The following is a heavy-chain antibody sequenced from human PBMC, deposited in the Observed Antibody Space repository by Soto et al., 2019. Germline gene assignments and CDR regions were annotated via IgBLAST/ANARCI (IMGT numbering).Heavy chain of an antibody. Sequence: QVQLVQSGAEVKKPGSSVKVSCKASGGTFSSYAISWVRQAPGQGLEWMGGIIPIFGTANYAQKFQGRVTITADESTSTGYMELSSLRSEDTAVYYCASGHDAGYSYGFNWFDPWGQGTLVTVSS. J-gene: IGHJ5*02. V-gene: IGHV1-69*12. CDR1: GGTFSSYA. CDR2: IIPIFGTA. D-gene: IGHD5-18*01. CDR3: ASGHDAGYSYGFNWFDP.